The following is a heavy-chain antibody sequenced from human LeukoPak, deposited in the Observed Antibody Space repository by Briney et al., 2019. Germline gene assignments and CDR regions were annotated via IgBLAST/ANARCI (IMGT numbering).Heavy chain of an antibody. V-gene: IGHV4-31*03. Sequence: SQTLSLTCTVSGGSISSGGYYWSWIRQHPGKGPEWIGCIYYSGSTYYNPSLKSRVTISVDTSKNQFSLKLSSVTAADTAVYYCARTSNYYDSSGYYKTKKYYFDYWGQGTLVTVSS. J-gene: IGHJ4*02. CDR3: ARTSNYYDSSGYYKTKKYYFDY. D-gene: IGHD3-22*01. CDR1: GGSISSGGYY. CDR2: IYYSGST.